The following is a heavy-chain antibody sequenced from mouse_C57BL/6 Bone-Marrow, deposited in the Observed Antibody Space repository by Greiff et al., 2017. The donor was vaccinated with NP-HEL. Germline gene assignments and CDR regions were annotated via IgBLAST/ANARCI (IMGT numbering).Heavy chain of an antibody. Sequence: VQLQQSVAELVRPGASVKLSCTASGFNIKNTYMHWVKQRPEQGLEWIGRIDPANGNTKYAPKFQGKATITADTSSNTAYLQLSSLTSEDTAIDYCAVFYYYGSRGFAYWGQGTLVTVSA. CDR3: AVFYYYGSRGFAY. D-gene: IGHD1-1*01. CDR2: IDPANGNT. CDR1: GFNIKNTY. V-gene: IGHV14-3*01. J-gene: IGHJ3*01.